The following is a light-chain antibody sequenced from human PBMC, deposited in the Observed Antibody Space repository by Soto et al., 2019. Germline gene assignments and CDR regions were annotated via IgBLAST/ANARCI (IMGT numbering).Light chain of an antibody. V-gene: IGKV3-11*01. CDR1: QSVTSY. J-gene: IGKJ4*01. CDR3: QQRGNWPLT. Sequence: EIVLTQSPATLSLSPGERATLSGRASQSVTSYLAWYQQKPGQPPRLLIYDASSRATGIPARFSGSGSGTDFTLTISSLEPEDFAVYYCQQRGNWPLTFGGGTKVEIK. CDR2: DAS.